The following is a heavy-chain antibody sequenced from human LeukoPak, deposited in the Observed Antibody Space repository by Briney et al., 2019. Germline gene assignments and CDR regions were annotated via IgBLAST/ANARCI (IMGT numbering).Heavy chain of an antibody. CDR2: ISYDGSIK. V-gene: IGHV3-30*18. Sequence: GGSLRLSCAASGFTFSYFGIHWVRQAPGKGLEWVAVISYDGSIKYYADSVKGRFTISRDNSKNTLYLQMNSLRAEDTAVYYCAKDPPSSSGYSAGDYWGQGTLVTVSS. J-gene: IGHJ4*02. CDR1: GFTFSYFG. D-gene: IGHD3-22*01. CDR3: AKDPPSSSGYSAGDY.